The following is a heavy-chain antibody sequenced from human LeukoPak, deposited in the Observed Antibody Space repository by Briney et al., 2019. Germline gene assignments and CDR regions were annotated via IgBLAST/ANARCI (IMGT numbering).Heavy chain of an antibody. Sequence: PGGSLRLSCAASGFTFATYATSWVRQAPGKGLGWVSSISGSGGSTYYADSVKGRFTISRDNSKNTLYLQMNSLRAEDTAVYYCAKDIVVVPAATDYWGQGTLVTVSS. CDR2: ISGSGGST. CDR1: GFTFATYA. V-gene: IGHV3-23*01. J-gene: IGHJ4*02. CDR3: AKDIVVVPAATDY. D-gene: IGHD2-2*01.